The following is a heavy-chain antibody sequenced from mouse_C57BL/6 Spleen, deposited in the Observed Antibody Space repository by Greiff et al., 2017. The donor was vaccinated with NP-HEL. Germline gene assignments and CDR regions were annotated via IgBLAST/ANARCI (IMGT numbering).Heavy chain of an antibody. CDR2: ISYDGSN. J-gene: IGHJ1*03. D-gene: IGHD1-1*01. CDR3: ARVPLYGSSYWYFDV. V-gene: IGHV3-6*01. CDR1: GYSITSGYY. Sequence: EVKLMESGPGLVKPSQSLSLTCSVTGYSITSGYYWNWIRQFPGNKLEWMGYISYDGSNNYNPSLKNRISITRDTSKNQFFLKLNSVTTEDTATYYCARVPLYGSSYWYFDVWGTGTTVTVSS.